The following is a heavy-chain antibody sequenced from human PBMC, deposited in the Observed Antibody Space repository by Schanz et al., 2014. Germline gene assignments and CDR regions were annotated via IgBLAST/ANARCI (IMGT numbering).Heavy chain of an antibody. V-gene: IGHV3-7*03. Sequence: EVQLVESGGGLVQPGGSLRLSCAASGFTFSTYWMSWVRQAPGKGLEWVANIKQDESERSYVDSVKGRFTISRDNAKNSLYLHMNSLRVEDTAVYYCAPLDDCGGGCPINDAFDVWGQGTMVTVSS. J-gene: IGHJ3*01. D-gene: IGHD2-21*01. CDR1: GFTFSTYW. CDR2: IKQDESER. CDR3: APLDDCGGGCPINDAFDV.